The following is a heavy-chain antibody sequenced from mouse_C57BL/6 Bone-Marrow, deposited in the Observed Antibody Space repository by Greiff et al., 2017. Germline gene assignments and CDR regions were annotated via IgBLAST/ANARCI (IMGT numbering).Heavy chain of an antibody. CDR2: INYDGSST. D-gene: IGHD2-1*01. Sequence: EVQLQQSEGGLVQPGSSMKLSCTASGFTFSDYYMAWVRQVPEKGLEWVANINYDGSSTYYLDSLKSRFIISRDNAKNILYLQMSSLKSEDTATYYCARLIYYGNYGDYAMDYWGQGTSVTVSS. V-gene: IGHV5-16*01. CDR1: GFTFSDYY. J-gene: IGHJ4*01. CDR3: ARLIYYGNYGDYAMDY.